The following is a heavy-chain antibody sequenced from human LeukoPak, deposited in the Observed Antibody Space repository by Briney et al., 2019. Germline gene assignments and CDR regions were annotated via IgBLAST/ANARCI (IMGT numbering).Heavy chain of an antibody. CDR1: GGSISSYY. J-gene: IGHJ1*01. Sequence: SETLSLTCTVSGGSISSYYWSWIRQPAGKGLEWIGRIYTSGSTNYNPYLKSRVTMSVDTSKNQFSLKLSSVTAADTAVYYCARDSAAAGNLQHWGQGTLVTVSS. CDR2: IYTSGST. CDR3: ARDSAAAGNLQH. D-gene: IGHD6-13*01. V-gene: IGHV4-4*07.